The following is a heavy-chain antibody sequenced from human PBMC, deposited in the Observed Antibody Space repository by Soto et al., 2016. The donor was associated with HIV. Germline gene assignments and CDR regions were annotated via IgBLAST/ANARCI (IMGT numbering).Heavy chain of an antibody. D-gene: IGHD1-26*01. Sequence: EVQLVESGGGLVQPGGSLKLSCAVSGFIFSDCAIHWVRQASGKGLEWVGVVRTKAANTATEYAASVKGRFTISRDDSENTAYLQMNNLKTEDTAMYHCTRDSGTYNWLDPWGQGTLVHRLL. CDR1: GFIFSDCA. CDR3: TRDSGTYNWLDP. V-gene: IGHV3-73*01. CDR2: VRTKAANTAT. J-gene: IGHJ5*02.